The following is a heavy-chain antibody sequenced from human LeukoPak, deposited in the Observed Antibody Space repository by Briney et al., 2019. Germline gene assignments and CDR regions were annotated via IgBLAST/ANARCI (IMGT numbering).Heavy chain of an antibody. J-gene: IGHJ4*02. D-gene: IGHD3-9*01. CDR1: GFTFNTFN. CDR3: ARGHYDVLAASYKWTPDY. Sequence: GGSLRLSCAASGFTFNTFNMNWVRQAPGKGLEWVSSITSGGDYIYYADSVKGRFTTSRDNAKNSLSLQLNSLRVEDTAVHYCARGHYDVLAASYKWTPDYWGQGTLVTVSS. CDR2: ITSGGDYI. V-gene: IGHV3-21*01.